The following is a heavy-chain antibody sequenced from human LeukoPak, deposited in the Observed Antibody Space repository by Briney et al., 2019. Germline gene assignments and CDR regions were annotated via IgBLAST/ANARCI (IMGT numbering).Heavy chain of an antibody. V-gene: IGHV4-59*08. Sequence: PSETLSLTCTVSGGSISSYYWSWIRQPPRKGLEWIGYIYYSGSTNYNPSLKSRVTISVDTSKNQFSLKLSSVTAADTAVYYCARGLGDYAADYWGQGTLVTVSS. J-gene: IGHJ4*02. D-gene: IGHD4-17*01. CDR3: ARGLGDYAADY. CDR1: GGSISSYY. CDR2: IYYSGST.